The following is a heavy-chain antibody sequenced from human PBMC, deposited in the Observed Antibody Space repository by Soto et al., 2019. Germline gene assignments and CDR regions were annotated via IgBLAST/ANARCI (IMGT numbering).Heavy chain of an antibody. J-gene: IGHJ5*02. Sequence: SETLSLTCTVSGGSVSSGSYYWSWIRQPPGKGLEWIGYIYYSGSTNYNPSLKSRVTISVDTSKNQFSLKLSSVTAADTAVYYCARTSTGYKAATLSRWFDPWGQGTLVTVSS. CDR3: ARTSTGYKAATLSRWFDP. CDR1: GGSVSSGSYY. D-gene: IGHD2-15*01. CDR2: IYYSGST. V-gene: IGHV4-61*01.